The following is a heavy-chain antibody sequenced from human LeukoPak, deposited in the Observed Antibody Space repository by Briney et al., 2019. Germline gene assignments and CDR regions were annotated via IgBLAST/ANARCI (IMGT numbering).Heavy chain of an antibody. D-gene: IGHD2-2*01. CDR1: GGSFSTYY. CDR3: ARRRDIVVVPAAEPAGNWFDP. J-gene: IGHJ5*02. Sequence: SETLSLTCTVSGGSFSTYYWSWIRQPPGKGLEWIGYIYYSGSTNYNPSLKSRVTISVDTSKNQFSLKLSSVTAADTAVYYCARRRDIVVVPAAEPAGNWFDPWGQGTLVTVSS. V-gene: IGHV4-59*12. CDR2: IYYSGST.